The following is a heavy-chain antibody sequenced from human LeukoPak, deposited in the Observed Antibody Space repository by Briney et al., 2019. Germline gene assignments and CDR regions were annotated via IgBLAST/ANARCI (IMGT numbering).Heavy chain of an antibody. V-gene: IGHV1-18*01. CDR2: VSTNDGNT. J-gene: IGHJ4*02. Sequence: ASVRVSCKASGYTFTNYHIAWVRQAPGQGLEWMGWVSTNDGNTVYAQRLQGRVTMTTDTSTSVAYMELRSLTSDDTAVYYCTRAPPGMTMMTDYWGRGTLVTVSS. CDR3: TRAPPGMTMMTDY. CDR1: GYTFTNYH. D-gene: IGHD3-22*01.